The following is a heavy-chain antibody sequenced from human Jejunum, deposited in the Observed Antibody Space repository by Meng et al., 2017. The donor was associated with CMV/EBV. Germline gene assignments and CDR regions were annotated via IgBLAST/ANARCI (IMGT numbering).Heavy chain of an antibody. Sequence: TFSSYEMNWVRQAPGKGLEWVSYISGDGSTILYADSVKGRFTISRDNAKNSVYLQMKSLRAEDAAVYYCARELGARSPHYNWFDPWGQGTLVTVSS. CDR3: ARELGARSPHYNWFDP. J-gene: IGHJ5*02. CDR1: TFSSYE. V-gene: IGHV3-48*03. CDR2: ISGDGSTI. D-gene: IGHD1-26*01.